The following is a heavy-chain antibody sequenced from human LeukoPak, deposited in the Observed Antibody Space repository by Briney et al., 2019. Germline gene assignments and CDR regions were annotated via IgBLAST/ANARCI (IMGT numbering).Heavy chain of an antibody. CDR2: INPNSGGT. D-gene: IGHD3-10*01. CDR1: GYTFTAYY. Sequence: VASVKVSCKASGYTFTAYYMHWVRQAPGQGLEWMGWINPNSGGTNYAQKFQGRVTMTRDTSISTAYMELSRLRSDDTAVYYCARTLLAGFGDFNWFDPWGQGTLVTVSS. V-gene: IGHV1-2*02. J-gene: IGHJ5*02. CDR3: ARTLLAGFGDFNWFDP.